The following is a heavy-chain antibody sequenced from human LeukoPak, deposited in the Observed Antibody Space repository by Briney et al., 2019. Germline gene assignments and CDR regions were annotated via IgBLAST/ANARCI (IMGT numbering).Heavy chain of an antibody. J-gene: IGHJ6*03. CDR3: AKLGYSAAYYYYMDG. D-gene: IGHD1-26*01. CDR2: IYYSGST. V-gene: IGHV4-39*01. CDR1: GGSISSSSYY. Sequence: SETLTLTCTVSGGSISSSSYYWRWVRQPPGKGLEWNGSIYYSGSTYYNPSLNSRVTISVDTSKNQFSLKLSSVTAADTAVYYCAKLGYSAAYYYYMDGWGKGTTVTVSS.